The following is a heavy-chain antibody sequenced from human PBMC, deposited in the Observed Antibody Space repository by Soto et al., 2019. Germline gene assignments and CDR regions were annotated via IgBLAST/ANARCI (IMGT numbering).Heavy chain of an antibody. CDR3: AREDSDDSGSYIDY. CDR2: IYYSGST. CDR1: VGSIISYY. J-gene: IGHJ4*02. Sequence: PSETLSLTCTVSVGSIISYYWSWIRQPPGKGLEWIGYIYYSGSTNYNPSLKSRVTISVDTSKNQFSLKLSSVTAADTAVYYCAREDSDDSGSYIDYWGQGTLVTVS. V-gene: IGHV4-59*01. D-gene: IGHD1-26*01.